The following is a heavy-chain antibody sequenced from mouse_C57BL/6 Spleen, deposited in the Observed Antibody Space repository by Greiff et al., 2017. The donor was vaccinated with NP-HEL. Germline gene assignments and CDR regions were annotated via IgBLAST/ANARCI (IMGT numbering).Heavy chain of an antibody. D-gene: IGHD2-5*01. J-gene: IGHJ4*01. CDR2: IHPNSGST. CDR1: GYTFTSYW. Sequence: QVQLQQPGAELVKPGASVKLSCKASGYTFTSYWMHWVKQRPGQGLEWIGMIHPNSGSTNYNEKFKSKATLTVDKSSSTAYMQLSSLTSEDSAVYYCAVVTNVYYAMGYWGQRTSVTVSS. V-gene: IGHV1-64*01. CDR3: AVVTNVYYAMGY.